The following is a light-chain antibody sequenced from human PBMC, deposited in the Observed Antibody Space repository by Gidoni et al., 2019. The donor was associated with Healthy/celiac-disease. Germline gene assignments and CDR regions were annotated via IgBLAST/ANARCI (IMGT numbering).Light chain of an antibody. CDR1: NIGSKS. CDR2: YDS. V-gene: IGLV3-21*04. J-gene: IGLJ3*02. Sequence: SYVLTRPPSVSVAPGKTDRSTCGGNNIGSKSVHWYQQKPGQAPVLVIYYDSDRPSGIPERFSGSNSGNTATLTISRVEAGDEADYYCQVWDSSSDHWVFGGGTKLTVL. CDR3: QVWDSSSDHWV.